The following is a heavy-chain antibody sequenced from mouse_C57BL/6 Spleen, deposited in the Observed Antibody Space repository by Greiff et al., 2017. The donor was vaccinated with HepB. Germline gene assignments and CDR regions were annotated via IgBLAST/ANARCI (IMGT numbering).Heavy chain of an antibody. D-gene: IGHD2-2*01. CDR1: GYTFTSYW. CDR3: ARARVAGYDEGRYFDY. V-gene: IGHV1-61*01. Sequence: QVQLQQSGAELVRPGSSVKLSCKASGYTFTSYWMDWVKQRPGQGLEWIGNIYPSDSETHYNQKFKDKATLTVDKSSSTAYMQLSSLTSEDSAVYYCARARVAGYDEGRYFDYWGQGTTLTVSS. J-gene: IGHJ2*01. CDR2: IYPSDSET.